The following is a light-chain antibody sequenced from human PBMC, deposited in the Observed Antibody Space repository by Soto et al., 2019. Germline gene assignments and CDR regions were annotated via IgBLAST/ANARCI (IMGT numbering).Light chain of an antibody. Sequence: ILLPQSPSTLSPAVGDTVTVTCRARQSVSGWLAWYQQKPGEAPKLLIYDASALPRGVPSRFSGSGSGTKFTLTIASLQPDDFATYYCQQYETFSGTFGPGTKVDIK. CDR3: QQYETFSGT. CDR2: DAS. J-gene: IGKJ1*01. V-gene: IGKV1-5*01. CDR1: QSVSGW.